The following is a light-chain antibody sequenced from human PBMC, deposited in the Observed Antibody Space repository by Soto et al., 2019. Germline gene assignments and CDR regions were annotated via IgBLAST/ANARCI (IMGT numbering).Light chain of an antibody. J-gene: IGLJ1*01. Sequence: QSVRTQPDSVSGSPGQSMTISCTGARSDVGNYNYVSWYQQHPGKAPKLIIYDVSNRPTGVSNRFSGSKSGNTASLTISGLQAEDEADYYCSSYTSSTTLYVFGTGTKVTVL. V-gene: IGLV2-14*03. CDR3: SSYTSSTTLYV. CDR2: DVS. CDR1: RSDVGNYNY.